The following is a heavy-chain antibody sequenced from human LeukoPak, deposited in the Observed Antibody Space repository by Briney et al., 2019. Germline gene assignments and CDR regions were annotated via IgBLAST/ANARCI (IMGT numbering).Heavy chain of an antibody. CDR3: ARGILHGDYSY. D-gene: IGHD4-17*01. Sequence: QARGSLRLSCAASGFTFSSYAMHWVRQAPGKGLEWVAVISYDGSNKYYADSVKGRFTISRDNSKNTLYLQMNSLRAEDTAEYYCARGILHGDYSYWGQGTLVTVSS. CDR2: ISYDGSNK. V-gene: IGHV3-30-3*01. J-gene: IGHJ4*02. CDR1: GFTFSSYA.